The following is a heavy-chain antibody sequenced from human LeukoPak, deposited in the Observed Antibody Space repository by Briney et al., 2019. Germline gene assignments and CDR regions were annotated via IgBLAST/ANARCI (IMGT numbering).Heavy chain of an antibody. Sequence: GGSLRLSCAASGFTFSSYWMHWVRQAPGKGLEWVANIKQDGSEKYYVDSVKGRFTISRDNAKNSLYLQMNSLRPEDTAIYYCAKDSWSENGIYDPFDIWGQGTMVTVSS. CDR2: IKQDGSEK. D-gene: IGHD2-8*01. CDR1: GFTFSSYW. CDR3: AKDSWSENGIYDPFDI. J-gene: IGHJ3*02. V-gene: IGHV3-7*03.